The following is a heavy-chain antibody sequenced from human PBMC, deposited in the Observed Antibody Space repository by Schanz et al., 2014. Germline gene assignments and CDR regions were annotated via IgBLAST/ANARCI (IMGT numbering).Heavy chain of an antibody. CDR2: ISWESVNI. D-gene: IGHD2-8*01. Sequence: VQLVESGGGVVQPGRSLKLSCAASGFTFNDYAMHWVRQVPGKGLEWVSGISWESVNIDYADSVQGRFTISRDNAKNSLYLQMNSLRHDDTAFYYCARAPGANASPYYFDYWGQGSLVTVSS. CDR1: GFTFNDYA. V-gene: IGHV3-9*01. CDR3: ARAPGANASPYYFDY. J-gene: IGHJ4*02.